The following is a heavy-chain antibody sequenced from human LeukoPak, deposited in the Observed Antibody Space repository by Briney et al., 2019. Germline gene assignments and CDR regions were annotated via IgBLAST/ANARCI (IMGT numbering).Heavy chain of an antibody. V-gene: IGHV4-38-2*02. CDR3: ARGYYCGGDCYSTAGWFDP. Sequence: SETLSLTCTVSGYSISSGYYWGWIRQPPGKGLEWIGSIYHSGSTYYNPSLKSRVTISVDTSKNQFSLKLSSVTAADTAVYYCARGYYCGGDCYSTAGWFDPWGQGTLVTVSS. CDR2: IYHSGST. CDR1: GYSISSGYY. D-gene: IGHD2-21*02. J-gene: IGHJ5*02.